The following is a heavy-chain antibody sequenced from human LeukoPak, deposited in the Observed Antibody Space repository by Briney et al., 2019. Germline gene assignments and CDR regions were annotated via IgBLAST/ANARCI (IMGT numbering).Heavy chain of an antibody. CDR2: ISVYNGNT. V-gene: IGHV1-18*01. Sequence: GASVKVSCKASGYTFTSYGISWVRQAPGQGLEWMGWISVYNGNTNYAQKFQGRVTMTTDTSTSTAYMELRSLRSDDTAVYYCATHRGYCSCTSCQNELELDYWGQGTLVTVSS. D-gene: IGHD2-2*03. CDR1: GYTFTSYG. CDR3: ATHRGYCSCTSCQNELELDY. J-gene: IGHJ4*02.